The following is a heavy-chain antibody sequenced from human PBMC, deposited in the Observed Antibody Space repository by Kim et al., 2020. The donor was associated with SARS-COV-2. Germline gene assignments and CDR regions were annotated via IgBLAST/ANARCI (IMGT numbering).Heavy chain of an antibody. V-gene: IGHV3-53*01. CDR2: IYSGGST. Sequence: GESLRLSCAASGFTVSSNYMSWVRQAPGKGLEWVSVIYSGGSTYYADSVKGRFTISRDNSKNTLYLQMNSLRAEDTAVYYCATVSPPINCGGDCYPTYYYYYGMDVWGQGTTVTVSS. CDR1: GFTVSSNY. CDR3: ATVSPPINCGGDCYPTYYYYYGMDV. D-gene: IGHD2-21*02. J-gene: IGHJ6*02.